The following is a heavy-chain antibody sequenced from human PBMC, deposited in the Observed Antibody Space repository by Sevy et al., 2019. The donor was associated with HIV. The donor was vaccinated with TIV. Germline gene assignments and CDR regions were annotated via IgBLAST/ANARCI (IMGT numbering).Heavy chain of an antibody. Sequence: SETLSLTCAVYGESFSGYYWSWIRQPPEKGLEWIGEINDSGSTNYNPSLKSRVTISVDTSKNQFSLKLSSVTAADTAVYYCARDMGGLALAGKGWFDPWGQGMLVTVSS. J-gene: IGHJ5*02. CDR3: ARDMGGLALAGKGWFDP. CDR1: GESFSGYY. D-gene: IGHD6-19*01. V-gene: IGHV4-34*01. CDR2: INDSGST.